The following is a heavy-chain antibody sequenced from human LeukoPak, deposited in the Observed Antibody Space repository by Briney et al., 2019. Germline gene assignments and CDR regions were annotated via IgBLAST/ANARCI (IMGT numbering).Heavy chain of an antibody. Sequence: SETLSLTCAVYGGSFSGYYWSWIRKPPRKGLEWIGEINHSGSTNYNPSLKSRVTISVDTSTNQVSLKLSSVTAADTAVYYCARGRIAAARSFVYWGQGTLVTVSS. D-gene: IGHD6-6*01. J-gene: IGHJ4*02. V-gene: IGHV4-34*01. CDR2: INHSGST. CDR3: ARGRIAAARSFVY. CDR1: GGSFSGYY.